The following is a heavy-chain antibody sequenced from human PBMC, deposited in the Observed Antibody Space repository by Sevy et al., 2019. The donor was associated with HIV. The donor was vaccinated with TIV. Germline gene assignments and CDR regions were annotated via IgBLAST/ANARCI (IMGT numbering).Heavy chain of an antibody. V-gene: IGHV3-30*18. D-gene: IGHD3-9*01. CDR2: ISYDGSNK. J-gene: IGHJ4*02. CDR3: AKDGDYDILTGYYKYDYFDY. CDR1: GFTFSSYG. Sequence: GGSLRLSCTASGFTFSSYGMHWVRQAPGKGLEWVTVISYDGSNKYYADSVKGRFTISRDNSKNTLYLQMNSLRAEDTAVYYCAKDGDYDILTGYYKYDYFDYWGQGTLVTVSS.